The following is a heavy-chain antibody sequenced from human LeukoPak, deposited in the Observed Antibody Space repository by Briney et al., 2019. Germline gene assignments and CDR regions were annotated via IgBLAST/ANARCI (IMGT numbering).Heavy chain of an antibody. CDR2: IYYSGST. V-gene: IGHV4-59*08. CDR1: GGSISSYY. J-gene: IGHJ4*02. CDR3: ARLIRYYGDSRPGYFDY. D-gene: IGHD4-17*01. Sequence: PSETLSLTCTVSGGSISSYYWSWIRQPPGKGLEWIGYIYYSGSTNYNPSLKSRVTISVDTSKNQFSLKLSSVTAADTAVYYCARLIRYYGDSRPGYFDYWGQGTLVTVSS.